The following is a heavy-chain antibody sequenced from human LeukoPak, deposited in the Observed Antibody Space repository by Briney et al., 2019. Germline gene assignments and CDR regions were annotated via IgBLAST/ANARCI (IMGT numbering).Heavy chain of an antibody. V-gene: IGHV3-30*04. CDR3: ARLNIVVVPAAPSAL. CDR2: ISYDGSNK. CDR1: GFTFSSYA. Sequence: PGGSLRLSCAASGFTFSSYAMHWVRQAPGKGLEWVAVISYDGSNKYYADSVKGRFTISGDNSKNTLYLQMNSLRAEDTAVYYCARLNIVVVPAAPSALWGQGTLVTVSS. J-gene: IGHJ4*02. D-gene: IGHD2-2*01.